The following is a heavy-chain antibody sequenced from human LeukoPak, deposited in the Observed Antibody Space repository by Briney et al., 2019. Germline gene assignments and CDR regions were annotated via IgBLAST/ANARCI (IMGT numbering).Heavy chain of an antibody. Sequence: SETLSLTYTVSGGSISSHYWSWIRQTPGEGLEWIGQINYSGSTYYNPSLKTRVTLSIDTSKNQFSLKLSSVTAADTAVYYCARDIEAVGATLYFDYWGQGTLVTVSS. CDR2: INYSGST. J-gene: IGHJ4*02. D-gene: IGHD1-26*01. CDR1: GGSISSHY. CDR3: ARDIEAVGATLYFDY. V-gene: IGHV4-59*11.